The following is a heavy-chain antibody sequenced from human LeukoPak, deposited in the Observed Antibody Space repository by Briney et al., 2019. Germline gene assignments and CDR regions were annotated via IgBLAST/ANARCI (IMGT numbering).Heavy chain of an antibody. CDR1: GFTFGNYG. Sequence: PGGSLRLSCAASGFTFGNYGTSWVRQAPGKGLEWVSAISGSGDNTYNADSMKGRFTISRDNSKNTLYLQMNSLRAEDTAIYFCAKERESYFEFDSWGQGTLVTASS. CDR2: ISGSGDNT. CDR3: AKERESYFEFDS. D-gene: IGHD1-26*01. J-gene: IGHJ4*02. V-gene: IGHV3-23*01.